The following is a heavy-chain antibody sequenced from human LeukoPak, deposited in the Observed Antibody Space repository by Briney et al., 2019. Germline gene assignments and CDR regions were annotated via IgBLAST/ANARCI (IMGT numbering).Heavy chain of an antibody. V-gene: IGHV1-2*02. Sequence: EASVKVSCKASGYTFTGYYMHWVRQAPGQGLEWMGWINPNSGGTNYAQKFQGRVTMTRDTSISTAYMELSRLRSDDTAVYYCARGHSSSWKIPFFAFGYWGQGTLVTVSS. CDR1: GYTFTGYY. J-gene: IGHJ4*02. D-gene: IGHD6-13*01. CDR2: INPNSGGT. CDR3: ARGHSSSWKIPFFAFGY.